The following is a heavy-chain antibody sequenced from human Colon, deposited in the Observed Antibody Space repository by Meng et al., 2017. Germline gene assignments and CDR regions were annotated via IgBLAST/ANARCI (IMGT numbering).Heavy chain of an antibody. V-gene: IGHV4-4*02. J-gene: IGHJ5*02. Sequence: GQLQESGPGVVKPSGTLSLTWAVSGGSISSGDWWSWVRQPPGKGLEWIAEIDHTGNTNYNPSLKSRVTISVDKSKNQFSLKLSFMTAADTAVYYCARVGPGELPNFFDPWGQGTLVTVSS. CDR1: GGSISSGDW. CDR2: IDHTGNT. D-gene: IGHD1-7*01. CDR3: ARVGPGELPNFFDP.